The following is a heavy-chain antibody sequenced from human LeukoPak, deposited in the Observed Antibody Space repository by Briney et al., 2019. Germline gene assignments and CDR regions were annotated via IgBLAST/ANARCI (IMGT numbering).Heavy chain of an antibody. D-gene: IGHD1-26*01. V-gene: IGHV4-34*01. CDR3: ARGVFGSYPSPFDY. CDR2: INHSGST. Sequence: NPSETLSLTCTASGGFISSYYWSWIRQPPGKGLEWIGEINHSGSTNYNPSLKSRVTISVDTSKNQFSLKLSSVTAADTAVYYCARGVFGSYPSPFDYWGQGTLVTVSS. CDR1: GGFISSYY. J-gene: IGHJ4*02.